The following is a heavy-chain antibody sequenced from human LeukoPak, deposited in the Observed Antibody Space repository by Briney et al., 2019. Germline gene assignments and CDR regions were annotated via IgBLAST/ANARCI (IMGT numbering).Heavy chain of an antibody. J-gene: IGHJ4*02. D-gene: IGHD4-23*01. Sequence: GGPLRLSCAASGFTFSHYGMHWVRQAPGKGLEWVALIWFDGSNEQYVDFVKGRFTISRDNSKNTLHLQMNSLRAEDTAVYYCARSDYGGNNRYFDYWGQGTLVTVSS. V-gene: IGHV3-33*03. CDR3: ARSDYGGNNRYFDY. CDR2: IWFDGSNE. CDR1: GFTFSHYG.